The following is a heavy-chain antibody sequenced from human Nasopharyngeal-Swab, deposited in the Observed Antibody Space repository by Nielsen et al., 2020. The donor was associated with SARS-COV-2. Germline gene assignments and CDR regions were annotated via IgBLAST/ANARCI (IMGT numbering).Heavy chain of an antibody. CDR2: INSDGSST. V-gene: IGHV3-74*01. J-gene: IGHJ6*02. CDR1: GFTFSSYA. Sequence: GESLKISCAASGFTFSSYAMSWVRQAPGKGLVWVSRINSDGSSTSYADSVKGRFTISRDNAKNTLYLQMNSLRAEDTAVYYCARGAVMSDSSEYYYYYYGMDVWGQGTTVTVSS. CDR3: ARGAVMSDSSEYYYYYYGMDV. D-gene: IGHD3-22*01.